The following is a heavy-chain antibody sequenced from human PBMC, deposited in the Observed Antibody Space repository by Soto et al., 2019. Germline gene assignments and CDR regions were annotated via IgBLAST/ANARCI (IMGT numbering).Heavy chain of an antibody. D-gene: IGHD3-9*01. V-gene: IGHV4-31*03. CDR2: IYYSGST. J-gene: IGHJ6*03. Sequence: SETLSLTCTVSGGSISSGGYYWSWIRQHPGKGLEWIGYIYYSGSTYYNPSLKSRVTLSVDTSKNQFSLKLSSVTAADTAVYYCASKRYFDWSYMDVWGKGTTVTVSS. CDR1: GGSISSGGYY. CDR3: ASKRYFDWSYMDV.